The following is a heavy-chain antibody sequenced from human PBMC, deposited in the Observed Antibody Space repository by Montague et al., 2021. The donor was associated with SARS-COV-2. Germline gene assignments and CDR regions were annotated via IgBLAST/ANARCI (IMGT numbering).Heavy chain of an antibody. CDR2: INPNSGGT. V-gene: IGHV1-2*02. CDR3: ARVVLHYGSIECFDY. CDR1: GYTFTDYY. D-gene: IGHD3-10*01. Sequence: SVKVSCKASGYTFTDYYMHWVRQAPGQGLEWMGWINPNSGGTNYAQKFQGRVTVTRDTSISTAYMELSRLRSDDTAVYYCARVVLHYGSIECFDYWGQGTLVTVSS. J-gene: IGHJ4*02.